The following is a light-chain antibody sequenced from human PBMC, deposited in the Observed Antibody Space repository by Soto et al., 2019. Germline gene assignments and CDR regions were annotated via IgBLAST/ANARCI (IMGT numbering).Light chain of an antibody. CDR3: QKHGSSPIT. Sequence: EIVLTQTPGTLSLSPGARVILSWRASQSVSSSYLAWYQQKPGQAPRLLIYGASSRATGIPDRFSGSGSGTDFTLTIDRLEPEDFAMYYCQKHGSSPITCGKGTRREIK. CDR2: GAS. CDR1: QSVSSSY. J-gene: IGKJ5*01. V-gene: IGKV3-20*01.